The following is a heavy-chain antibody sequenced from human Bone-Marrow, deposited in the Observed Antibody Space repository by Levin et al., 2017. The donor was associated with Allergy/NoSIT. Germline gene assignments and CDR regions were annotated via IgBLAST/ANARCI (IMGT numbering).Heavy chain of an antibody. CDR1: GDSITSGPYY. Sequence: SETLSLTCIISGDSITSGPYYWSWFRQSPGTGLEWIGHLFYSGATYYNPSLESRALISMDTYGTQFSLSLSSLTAADTAVSFCARVPNINCVLGDSLGPGTQVTVSS. J-gene: IGHJ4*02. CDR2: LFYSGAT. CDR3: ARVPNINCVLGDS. V-gene: IGHV4-30-4*01. D-gene: IGHD1-1*01.